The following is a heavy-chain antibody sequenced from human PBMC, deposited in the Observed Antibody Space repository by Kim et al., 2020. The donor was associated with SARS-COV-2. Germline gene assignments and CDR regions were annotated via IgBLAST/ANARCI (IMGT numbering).Heavy chain of an antibody. CDR3: ARVSSGSSSWYWFDP. CDR2: ISSTTSYT. J-gene: IGHJ5*02. Sequence: GGSLRLSCAASGFTFSDYYMSWIRQAPGKGLEWVSYISSTTSYTKYADSVKGRFTISRDNAKNSLYLQMNSLRAEDTAVYYCARVSSGSSSWYWFDPWGPGTPVTVSS. CDR1: GFTFSDYY. D-gene: IGHD6-13*01. V-gene: IGHV3-11*05.